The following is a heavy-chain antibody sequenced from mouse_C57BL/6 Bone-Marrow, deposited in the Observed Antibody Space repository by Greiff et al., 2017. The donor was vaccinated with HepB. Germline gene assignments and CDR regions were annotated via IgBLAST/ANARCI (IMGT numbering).Heavy chain of an antibody. CDR3: ARRTTVVATGFDV. Sequence: QVHVKQPGAELVKPGASVKLSCKASGYTFTSYWMHWVKQRPGQGLEWIGMIHPNSGSTNYNEKFKSKATLTVDKSSSTAYMQLSSLTSEDSAVYYCARRTTVVATGFDVWGTGTTVTVSS. D-gene: IGHD1-1*01. CDR2: IHPNSGST. CDR1: GYTFTSYW. V-gene: IGHV1-64*01. J-gene: IGHJ1*03.